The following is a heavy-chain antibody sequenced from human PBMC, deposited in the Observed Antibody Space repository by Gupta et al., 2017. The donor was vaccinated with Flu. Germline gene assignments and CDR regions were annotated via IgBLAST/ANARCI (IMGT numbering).Heavy chain of an antibody. CDR3: ARGLSNSSDY. Sequence: QVQLQQWGAGLLKPSETLSLTCAVYGGSFSGYYWSWIRQPPGKGLEWIGEINHSGSTNYNPSLKSRVTISVDTSKNQFSLKLSSVTAADTAVYYCARGLSNSSDYWGQGTLVTVSS. J-gene: IGHJ4*02. CDR1: GGSFSGYY. CDR2: INHSGST. V-gene: IGHV4-34*01. D-gene: IGHD6-13*01.